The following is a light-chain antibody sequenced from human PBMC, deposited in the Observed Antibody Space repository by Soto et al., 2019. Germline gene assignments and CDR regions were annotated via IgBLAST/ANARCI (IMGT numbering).Light chain of an antibody. J-gene: IGKJ1*01. CDR1: QSVSSY. V-gene: IGKV3-11*01. CDR3: QQRSNFLWT. CDR2: DTS. Sequence: EIVLTQSPATLSLSLGERATLSCRASQSVSSYLAWYQQKPGQAPRLLMYDTSNRATGIPARFSGSGSGTDFTLTISSLEPEDFAVYYCQQRSNFLWTFGQGTKVEIK.